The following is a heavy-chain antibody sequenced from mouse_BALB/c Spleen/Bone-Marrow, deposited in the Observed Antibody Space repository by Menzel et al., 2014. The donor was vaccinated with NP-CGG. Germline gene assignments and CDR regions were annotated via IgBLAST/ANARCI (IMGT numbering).Heavy chain of an antibody. CDR3: TREDYGAY. V-gene: IGHV5-12-2*01. D-gene: IGHD2-4*01. CDR1: GFTFTSYT. CDR2: ISNGGGST. Sequence: EVKLMESGGGLAQPGGSLKLSCAASGFTFTSYTMSWVRQTPEKRLEWVAYISNGGGSTYYPDTVKGRFTISRDNAKNTLYLQMSSLKSEDTAIYYCTREDYGAYWGQGTLVTVSA. J-gene: IGHJ3*01.